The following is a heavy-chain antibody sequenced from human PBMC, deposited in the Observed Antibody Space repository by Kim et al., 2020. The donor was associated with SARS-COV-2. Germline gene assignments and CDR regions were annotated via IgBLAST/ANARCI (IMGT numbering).Heavy chain of an antibody. J-gene: IGHJ3*02. CDR2: IYYSGST. CDR1: GGSISRYY. CDR3: ARVGCSSTRCSAFDI. Sequence: SETLSLTCTVSGGSISRYYWSWIRQPPGKGLEWIGNIYYSGSTNYNPSLKSRVTISVDTSKNQFSLKLSSVTAADTAVYFCARVGCSSTRCSAFDIWGQGRMVTVSS. D-gene: IGHD2-2*01. V-gene: IGHV4-59*01.